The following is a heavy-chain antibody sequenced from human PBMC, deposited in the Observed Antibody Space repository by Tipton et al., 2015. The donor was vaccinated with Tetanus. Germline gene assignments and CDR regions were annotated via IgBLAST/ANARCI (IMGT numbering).Heavy chain of an antibody. CDR1: GYTFTHYG. J-gene: IGHJ5*02. CDR2: ISPFNDDV. Sequence: QLVQSGAEVKKPGASVKVSCKASGYTFTHYGVNWVRQAPGQGLEWMGWISPFNDDVNYAEKFHGSLPMTKDRSMATVYMDLSSRSSDDTAVYYCARGRGLGPHEYFEHWGQGTLVTLSS. CDR3: ARGRGLGPHEYFEH. D-gene: IGHD3/OR15-3a*01. V-gene: IGHV1-18*01.